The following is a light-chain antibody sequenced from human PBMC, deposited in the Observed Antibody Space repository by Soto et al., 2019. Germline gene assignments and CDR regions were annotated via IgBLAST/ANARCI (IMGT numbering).Light chain of an antibody. V-gene: IGLV1-44*01. CDR1: SSNVGSNT. Sequence: QSVLTQPPSASGTPGQRVTISCSGSSSNVGSNTVSWYQQLPGTAPKLLIYSSNQPSGVSDRFSGSKSGTSASLAISGLQSEDEADYYCAAWDDSLNGLVFGGGTKLTVL. CDR3: AAWDDSLNGLV. J-gene: IGLJ2*01. CDR2: SSN.